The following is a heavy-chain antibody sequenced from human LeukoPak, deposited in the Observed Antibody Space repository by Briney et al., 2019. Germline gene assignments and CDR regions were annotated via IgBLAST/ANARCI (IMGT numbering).Heavy chain of an antibody. CDR3: AVSNGGYGP. J-gene: IGHJ5*02. CDR1: AFNFTAYW. CDR2: INSDGTTT. Sequence: GGSLRLSCASSAFNFTAYWMHWVRQDPWQGLLWVARINSDGTTTNYADSVKGRFTISRDNAKNTLFLQMNSLRAEDTAVYFCAVSNGGYGPWGQGALVTVSS. D-gene: IGHD5-12*01. V-gene: IGHV3-74*01.